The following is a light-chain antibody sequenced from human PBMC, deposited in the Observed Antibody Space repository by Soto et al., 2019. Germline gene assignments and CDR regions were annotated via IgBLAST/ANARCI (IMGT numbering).Light chain of an antibody. CDR2: GGS. V-gene: IGKV3-15*01. CDR1: VSVRTD. J-gene: IGKJ5*01. CDR3: PPYHNWLPIT. Sequence: EIVMTQSPDTLSLSPGQRATLSCRASVSVRTDLAWYQQKAGQAPRLLIYGGSTRAPGVPVRFSGSGSGSEFTVHIHPLQAEDFAVYYCPPYHNWLPITFGQGTRLEIK.